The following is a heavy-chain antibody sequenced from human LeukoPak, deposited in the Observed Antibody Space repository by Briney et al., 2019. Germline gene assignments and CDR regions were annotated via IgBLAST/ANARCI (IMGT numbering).Heavy chain of an antibody. CDR3: ARRSEFDNTHYHYFDY. CDR1: GGSIDSRSYY. Sequence: SSETLSLTCTVSGGSIDSRSYYWDWIRQAPGKGLEWIGTIYHSGSTEYNPSLKSRVAISVDTSKNQFSLILHSVAAADTAVYYCARRSEFDNTHYHYFDYWSQGALVTVSS. D-gene: IGHD2-15*01. V-gene: IGHV4-39*01. J-gene: IGHJ4*02. CDR2: IYHSGST.